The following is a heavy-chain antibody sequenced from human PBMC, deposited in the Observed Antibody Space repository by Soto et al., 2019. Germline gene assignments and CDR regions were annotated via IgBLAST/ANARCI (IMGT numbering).Heavy chain of an antibody. J-gene: IGHJ5*02. D-gene: IGHD3-16*01. Sequence: EVQLVESGGGLVKPGGSLRLSCAASGFTFSSYTMNWVRQAPGRGLEWVSSISSSSSYIYYGDSGKGRFTISRDNAKNPLTLHMDSVSAEDTSGYSGARSEVGANPFDHWGQGTLVTVSS. V-gene: IGHV3-21*01. CDR1: GFTFSSYT. CDR2: ISSSSSYI. CDR3: ARSEVGANPFDH.